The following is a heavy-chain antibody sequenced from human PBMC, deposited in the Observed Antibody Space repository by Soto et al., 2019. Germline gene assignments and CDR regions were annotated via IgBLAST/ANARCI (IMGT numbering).Heavy chain of an antibody. J-gene: IGHJ4*02. Sequence: QVQLQESGPGLVKPSGTLSLTCAVSGDSISSDKWWSWVRQPPGKGLEWIGEIHHSGRTNYNPSLQSRGTILVEKAKNQVSLELSSITAADPAVYYCARGGDWQSDYWGQGTLVTVSS. V-gene: IGHV4-4*02. CDR1: GDSISSDKW. CDR3: ARGGDWQSDY. D-gene: IGHD2-21*02. CDR2: IHHSGRT.